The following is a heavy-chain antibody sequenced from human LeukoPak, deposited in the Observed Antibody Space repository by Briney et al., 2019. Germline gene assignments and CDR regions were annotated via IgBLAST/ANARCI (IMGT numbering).Heavy chain of an antibody. J-gene: IGHJ5*02. CDR2: ISGTGGST. D-gene: IGHD6-13*01. Sequence: GSLRLSCAASGFTFSSYAMSWVRQAPGKGLEWVSAISGTGGSTYYADSVKGRFTISRDNSKNMLYLQMNSLRAEDTAVYYCAKRPRIAAAGDGSWFDPWGQGTLVTVSS. CDR3: AKRPRIAAAGDGSWFDP. V-gene: IGHV3-23*01. CDR1: GFTFSSYA.